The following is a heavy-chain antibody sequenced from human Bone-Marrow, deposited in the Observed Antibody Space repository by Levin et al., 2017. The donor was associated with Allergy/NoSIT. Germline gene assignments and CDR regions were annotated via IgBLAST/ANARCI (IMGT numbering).Heavy chain of an antibody. CDR2: IYYSGST. CDR1: GGSISSGGYY. J-gene: IGHJ4*02. Sequence: SETLSLTCTVSGGSISSGGYYWSWIRQHPGKGLEWIGYIYYSGSTYYNPSLKSRVTISVDTSKNQFSLKLSSVTAADTAVYYCARDLTGDYEFDYWGQGTLVTVSS. D-gene: IGHD4-17*01. CDR3: ARDLTGDYEFDY. V-gene: IGHV4-31*03.